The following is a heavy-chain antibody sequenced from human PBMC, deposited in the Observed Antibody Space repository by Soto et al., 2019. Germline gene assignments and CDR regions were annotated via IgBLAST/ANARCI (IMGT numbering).Heavy chain of an antibody. CDR3: ARVSGRGWYNWFDP. CDR2: IMPIFGTT. CDR1: GGNFTSHG. Sequence: QVQLMQSGAEVKKPGSSVKVSCKASGGNFTSHGVSWVRQAPGQGLEFLGGIMPIFGTTNYAQRFRGRVTITADEPTSTVYMELRSLRSEDTAVYYCARVSGRGWYNWFDPWGQGTPVTVSS. V-gene: IGHV1-69*01. D-gene: IGHD6-19*01. J-gene: IGHJ5*02.